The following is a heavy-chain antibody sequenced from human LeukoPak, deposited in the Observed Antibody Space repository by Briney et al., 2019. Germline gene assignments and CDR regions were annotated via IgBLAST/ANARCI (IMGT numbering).Heavy chain of an antibody. CDR3: ARERSGSYYLDAFDI. V-gene: IGHV4-61*02. D-gene: IGHD1-26*01. CDR2: IYTSGST. CDR1: GGSISSGSYY. Sequence: PSQTLSLTCTVSGGSISSGSYYWSWIRQPAGKGLEWIGRIYTSGSTNYNPSLKSRVTISVDTSKNQFSLKLSSVTAADTAVYYCARERSGSYYLDAFDIWGQRTMVTVSS. J-gene: IGHJ3*02.